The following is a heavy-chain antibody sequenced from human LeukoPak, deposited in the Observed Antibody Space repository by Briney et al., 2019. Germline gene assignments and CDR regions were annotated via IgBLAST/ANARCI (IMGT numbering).Heavy chain of an antibody. CDR3: ARTYCSGGTCYGLDY. V-gene: IGHV4-30-4*08. CDR2: THYSGRT. CDR1: GGSISSGGYY. Sequence: PSQTLSLTCTVSGGSISSGGYYWSWIRQPPGKGPEWIGYTHYSGRTYYNPSLKSRLTISADTSKNQFSLRLSSVTAADTAVYYCARTYCSGGTCYGLDYWGQGTLVTASS. J-gene: IGHJ4*02. D-gene: IGHD2-15*01.